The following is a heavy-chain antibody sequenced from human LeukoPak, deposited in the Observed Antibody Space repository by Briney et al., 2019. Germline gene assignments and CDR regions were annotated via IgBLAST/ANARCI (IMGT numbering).Heavy chain of an antibody. Sequence: SETLSLTCTVSGYSISSGYYWGWIRQPPGKGLEWIGIQYHSGSTYYNASLKSRVTISMDTAKNQFSLELSSVTAADTAVYYCVRDDPLYYSASGTYYPPPYWGQGTLVTVSS. CDR3: VRDDPLYYSASGTYYPPPY. V-gene: IGHV4-38-2*02. D-gene: IGHD3-10*01. CDR2: QYHSGST. CDR1: GYSISSGYY. J-gene: IGHJ4*02.